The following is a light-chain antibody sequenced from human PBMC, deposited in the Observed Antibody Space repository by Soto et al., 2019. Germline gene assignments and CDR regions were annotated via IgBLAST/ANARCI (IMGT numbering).Light chain of an antibody. CDR1: QSISSY. J-gene: IGKJ1*01. CDR3: QQSYSTPRT. CDR2: DAS. V-gene: IGKV1-39*01. Sequence: DIRITQSPSSLSASVGDRVTITCRASQSISSYLNWYQQKPGKAPKLLIYDASSLESGVPSRFSGSGSGTEFTLTISSLQPEDFATYYCQQSYSTPRTFGQGTKVDIK.